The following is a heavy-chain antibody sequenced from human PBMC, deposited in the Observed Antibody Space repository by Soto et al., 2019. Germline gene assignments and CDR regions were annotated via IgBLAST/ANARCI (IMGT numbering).Heavy chain of an antibody. CDR2: ISYDGSNK. V-gene: IGHV3-30-3*01. J-gene: IGHJ6*02. CDR3: ARDIGVMDYYDSSGYYSTYYYYYGMDV. CDR1: GFTFSSYA. Sequence: QVQLVESGGGVVQPGRSLRLSCAASGFTFSSYAMHWVRQAPGKGLEWVAVISYDGSNKYYADSVKGRFTISRDNSKNTLYLQMNSLRAEDTAVYYCARDIGVMDYYDSSGYYSTYYYYYGMDVWGQGTTVTVSS. D-gene: IGHD3-22*01.